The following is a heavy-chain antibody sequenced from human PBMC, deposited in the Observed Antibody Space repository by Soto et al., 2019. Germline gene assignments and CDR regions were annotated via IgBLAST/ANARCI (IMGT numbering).Heavy chain of an antibody. V-gene: IGHV1-2*04. CDR3: ARDLRGGSSVWWYGMDV. Sequence: QVQLVQSGAEVKKPGASVKVSCKASGYTFTGYYMHWVRQAPGQGLEWMGWINPNSGGTNYAQKFQGWVTMTRDTSSSTAYLELSRLGSDGTAVYYCARDLRGGSSVWWYGMDVWGQGTTVTVSS. D-gene: IGHD3-10*01. J-gene: IGHJ6*02. CDR1: GYTFTGYY. CDR2: INPNSGGT.